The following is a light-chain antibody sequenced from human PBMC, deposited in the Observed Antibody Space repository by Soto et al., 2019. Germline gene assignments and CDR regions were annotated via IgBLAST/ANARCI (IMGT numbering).Light chain of an antibody. V-gene: IGLV2-14*01. CDR2: DVS. CDR1: SSDVGGYNY. Sequence: QSVLTQPASVSGSPGQSITISCTGTSSDVGGYNYVSWYQQHPGKAPKLMIYDVSNRPSGVSNRFSGSKSGNTASLTISGLQAEDEAEYYCSSYTSSSTLYVFGTGTKVTVI. J-gene: IGLJ1*01. CDR3: SSYTSSSTLYV.